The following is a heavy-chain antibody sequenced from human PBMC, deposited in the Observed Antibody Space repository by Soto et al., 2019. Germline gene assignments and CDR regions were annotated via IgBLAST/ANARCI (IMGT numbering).Heavy chain of an antibody. CDR2: VHSDGTTT. Sequence: EVQLVESGGGLVQPGESLRLSCAASGFTFDYYWMHWVRQAPGKGLVWVSRVHSDGTTTTYADSVKGRFNISRDNARNTVSLQMSSLRAEDTAIYYCAIGDRGGFDLWGHGTVVTVSS. V-gene: IGHV3-74*01. CDR1: GFTFDYYW. J-gene: IGHJ3*01. D-gene: IGHD3-10*01. CDR3: AIGDRGGFDL.